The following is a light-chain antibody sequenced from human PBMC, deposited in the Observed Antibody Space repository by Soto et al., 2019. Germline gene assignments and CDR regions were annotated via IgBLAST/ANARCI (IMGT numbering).Light chain of an antibody. CDR1: SSNIGSNV. CDR3: AAWDDNLSGFYV. J-gene: IGLJ1*01. Sequence: QSVLTQPPSVSGTPGQRGTISCSGSSSNIGSNVVNWYQHLPGRAPKLLIYGHNQRPSGVPDRFSGSKSGTSASLAISGLQSEDEAEYYCAAWDDNLSGFYVFGTGTKVTV. CDR2: GHN. V-gene: IGLV1-44*01.